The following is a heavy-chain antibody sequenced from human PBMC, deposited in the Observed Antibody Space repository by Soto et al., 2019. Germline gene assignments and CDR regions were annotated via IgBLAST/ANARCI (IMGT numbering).Heavy chain of an antibody. CDR2: IGGGSGST. J-gene: IGHJ4*02. D-gene: IGHD6-13*01. V-gene: IGHV3-23*01. Sequence: EVQLLESGGGFVQPGGSLRLSCAASGFTFTNYALSWVRQAPGKGLEWVSTIGGGSGSTSYADSVKGRFSISRENSKNTLYLPMSSLRAEDTALYYCATRMYSTSWYYFVSWGQGTLVTVSS. CDR1: GFTFTNYA. CDR3: ATRMYSTSWYYFVS.